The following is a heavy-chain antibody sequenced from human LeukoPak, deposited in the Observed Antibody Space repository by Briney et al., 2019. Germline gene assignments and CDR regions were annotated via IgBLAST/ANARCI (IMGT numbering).Heavy chain of an antibody. J-gene: IGHJ5*02. CDR2: INHSGST. D-gene: IGHD5-18*01. CDR3: APRGDIEHSYGYGKWFDP. CDR1: GGSFSGYY. V-gene: IGHV4-34*01. Sequence: PSETLSLTCAVYGGSFSGYYWSWIRQAPGKGLEWIGEINHSGSTNYNAPLKSRVTISVDTSKNQFSLRLSSVTAADTAVYYCAPRGDIEHSYGYGKWFDPWGQGTRVTVSS.